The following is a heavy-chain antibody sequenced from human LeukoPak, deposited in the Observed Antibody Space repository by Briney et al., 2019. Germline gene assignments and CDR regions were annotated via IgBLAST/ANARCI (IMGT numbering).Heavy chain of an antibody. CDR2: ISSSSSTI. Sequence: GGSLRLSCAASGFTFSDYYMSWIRQAPGKGLEWVSYISSSSSTIYYADSVKGRFTISRDNSKNTLYLQMNSLRAEDTAVYYCASPVVPATGYYYYGMDVWGQGTTVTVSS. D-gene: IGHD2-2*01. V-gene: IGHV3-11*01. CDR3: ASPVVPATGYYYYGMDV. CDR1: GFTFSDYY. J-gene: IGHJ6*02.